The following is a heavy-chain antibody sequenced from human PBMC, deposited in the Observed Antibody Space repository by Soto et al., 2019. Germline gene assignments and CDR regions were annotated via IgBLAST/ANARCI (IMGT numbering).Heavy chain of an antibody. CDR2: INSDGSSM. CDR1: GFTFSSYW. J-gene: IGHJ3*02. Sequence: GGSLRLSCAASGFTFSSYWMHWVRQAPGRGLVWVSRINSDGSSMGYADSVKGRFTISRDNAKNTLYLQMNSLRAEDTAVYYCAVIPRPGDGFDIWGQGTMVTVSS. D-gene: IGHD2-21*01. V-gene: IGHV3-74*01. CDR3: AVIPRPGDGFDI.